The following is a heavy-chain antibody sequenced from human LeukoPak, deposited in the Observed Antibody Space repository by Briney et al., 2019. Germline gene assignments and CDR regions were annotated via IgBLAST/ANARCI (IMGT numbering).Heavy chain of an antibody. Sequence: SETLSLTCTVSGGSISSYYWSWIRQPPGKGLEWIGEINHSGSTNYNPSLKSRVTISVDTSKNQFSLKLSSVTAADTAVYYCARAEKLIFGVVIAYYYYGMDVWGQGTTVTVSS. CDR1: GGSISSYY. CDR3: ARAEKLIFGVVIAYYYYGMDV. CDR2: INHSGST. J-gene: IGHJ6*02. V-gene: IGHV4-34*01. D-gene: IGHD3-3*01.